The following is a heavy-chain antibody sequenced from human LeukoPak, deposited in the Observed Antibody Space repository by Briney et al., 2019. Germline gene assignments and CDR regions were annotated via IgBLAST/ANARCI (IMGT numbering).Heavy chain of an antibody. D-gene: IGHD3-3*01. Sequence: ASVKVSCKASGYTFTDYGISWVRQAPGQGLEWMGWISTYYGKTNYAQNVQGRLTMTTDTSASTAFMELRSLRSDDTAVYYCARGGADYWRGGDPFPFDVWGQGTLVAVSS. CDR1: GYTFTDYG. CDR3: ARGGADYWRGGDPFPFDV. V-gene: IGHV1-18*01. CDR2: ISTYYGKT. J-gene: IGHJ3*01.